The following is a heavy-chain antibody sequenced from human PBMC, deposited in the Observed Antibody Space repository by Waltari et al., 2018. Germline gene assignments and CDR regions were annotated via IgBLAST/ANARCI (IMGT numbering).Heavy chain of an antibody. V-gene: IGHV3-23*01. CDR3: AKDMGREQQLPHPPPFDY. D-gene: IGHD6-13*01. CDR2: ISGRGGST. J-gene: IGHJ4*02. Sequence: EVQLLESGGGLVQPGGSLRLSCAASGFTFSSYAMSWVRQAPGKGLEWVSAISGRGGSTYYADSVKGRFTISRDNSKNTLYLQMNSLRAEDTAVYYCAKDMGREQQLPHPPPFDYWGQGTLVTVSS. CDR1: GFTFSSYA.